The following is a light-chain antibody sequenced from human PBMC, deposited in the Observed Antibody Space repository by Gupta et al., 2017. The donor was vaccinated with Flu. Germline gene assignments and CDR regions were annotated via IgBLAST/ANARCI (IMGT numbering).Light chain of an antibody. V-gene: IGLV1-51*02. CDR1: SSNIGNNY. Sequence: QSVLTQPPSVSAAPGQKVIISCSGSSSNIGNNYVSWYQQLPGTAPKLLIYENNKRPSGIPDRFSGSKSSTSATLGITGLQTGDEADYYCGTWDSSLSALFGGGTKLTVL. J-gene: IGLJ2*01. CDR2: ENN. CDR3: GTWDSSLSAL.